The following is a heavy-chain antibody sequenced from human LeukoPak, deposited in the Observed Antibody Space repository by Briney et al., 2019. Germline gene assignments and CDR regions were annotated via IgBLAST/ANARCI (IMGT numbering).Heavy chain of an antibody. D-gene: IGHD5-18*01. J-gene: IGHJ3*02. CDR3: AGEGYSYGGLDAFDI. CDR1: GFTFSSYE. CDR2: ISSSSSTI. Sequence: GGSLRLSCAASGFTFSSYEMNWVRQAPGKGLEWVSYISSSSSTIKYADSVKGRFTISRDNAKNSLYLQMNSLRAEDTAVYYCAGEGYSYGGLDAFDIWGQGTMVTVSS. V-gene: IGHV3-48*03.